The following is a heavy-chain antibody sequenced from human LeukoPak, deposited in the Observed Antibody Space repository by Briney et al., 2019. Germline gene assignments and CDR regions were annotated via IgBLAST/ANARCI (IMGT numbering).Heavy chain of an antibody. CDR3: ARVEPPDYDFWSGYYGENWFDP. D-gene: IGHD3-3*01. J-gene: IGHJ5*02. Sequence: PGGSLRLSCAASGFTFSSYSMNWVRQAPGKGLEWVSYISSSSSTIYYADSVKGRFTISRDNAKNSLYLQMNSLRAEDTAVYYCARVEPPDYDFWSGYYGENWFDPWGQGTLVTVSS. CDR2: ISSSSSTI. CDR1: GFTFSSYS. V-gene: IGHV3-48*01.